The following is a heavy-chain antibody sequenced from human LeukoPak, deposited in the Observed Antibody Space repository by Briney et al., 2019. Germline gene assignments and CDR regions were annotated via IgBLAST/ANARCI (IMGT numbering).Heavy chain of an antibody. CDR1: GYTLTELS. D-gene: IGHD5-18*01. CDR2: FDPEDGET. V-gene: IGHV1-24*01. CDR3: ARGSEGSYGLDY. Sequence: ASVKVSCKVSGYTLTELSMHWVRQAPGKGLEWMGGFDPEDGETIYAQKFQGRVTMTEDTSTDTAYMELSSLRSEDTAVYYCARGSEGSYGLDYWGQGTLVTVSS. J-gene: IGHJ4*02.